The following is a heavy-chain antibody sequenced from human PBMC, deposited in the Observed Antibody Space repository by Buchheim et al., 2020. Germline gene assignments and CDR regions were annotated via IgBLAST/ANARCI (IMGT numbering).Heavy chain of an antibody. V-gene: IGHV1-2*04. Sequence: QVQLVQSGAEVKKPGASVKVSCKASGYTFTGYYMHWVRQAPGQGLEWMGWINPNCGGTNYAQKFQGWVTMTRDTSISTSYMELSRLRSDDTAEYYCATQGAVGANDYGMDVWGQGTT. J-gene: IGHJ6*02. D-gene: IGHD1-26*01. CDR2: INPNCGGT. CDR3: ATQGAVGANDYGMDV. CDR1: GYTFTGYY.